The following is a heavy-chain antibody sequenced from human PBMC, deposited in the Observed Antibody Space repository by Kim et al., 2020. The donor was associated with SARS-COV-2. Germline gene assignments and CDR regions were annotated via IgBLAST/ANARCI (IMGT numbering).Heavy chain of an antibody. D-gene: IGHD5-12*01. J-gene: IGHJ4*02. Sequence: AQKLQGRVTMTTDTSTSTAYMELRSLRSDDTAVYYCARDSGYDSGYFDYWGQGTLVTVSS. V-gene: IGHV1-18*01. CDR3: ARDSGYDSGYFDY.